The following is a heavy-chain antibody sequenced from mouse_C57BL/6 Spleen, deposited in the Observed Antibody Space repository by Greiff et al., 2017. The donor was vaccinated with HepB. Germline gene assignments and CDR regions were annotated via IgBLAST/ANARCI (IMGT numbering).Heavy chain of an antibody. J-gene: IGHJ4*01. CDR1: GYSITSGYY. V-gene: IGHV3-6*01. Sequence: EVQLQESGPGLVKPSQSLSLTCSVTGYSITSGYYWNWIRQFPGNKLEWMGYISYDGSNNYNPSLKNRISITRDTSKNQFFLKLNSVTTEETATYYCARERGYGRDYDEDYAMDYWGQGTSVNVSS. CDR2: ISYDGSN. CDR3: ARERGYGRDYDEDYAMDY. D-gene: IGHD2-4*01.